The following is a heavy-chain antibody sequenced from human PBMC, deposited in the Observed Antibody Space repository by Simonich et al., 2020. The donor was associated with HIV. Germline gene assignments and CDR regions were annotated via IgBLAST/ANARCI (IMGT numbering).Heavy chain of an antibody. CDR3: ARQPRIAAAGGGWFDP. CDR2: IYYSGTT. Sequence: QVQLQESGPGLVKPSETLSLTCTVSGGSFSTYYWSWIRQPPGEGLEWIGYIYYSGTTNYNPSLKSRVTISVDTAKKQFSLKLSSVTAADTAVYYCARQPRIAAAGGGWFDPWGQGTLVTVSS. D-gene: IGHD6-13*01. V-gene: IGHV4-59*01. CDR1: GGSFSTYY. J-gene: IGHJ5*02.